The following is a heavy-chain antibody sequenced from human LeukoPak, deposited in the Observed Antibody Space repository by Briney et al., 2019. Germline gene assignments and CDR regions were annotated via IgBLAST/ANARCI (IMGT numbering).Heavy chain of an antibody. CDR3: ATVGGGYNYDYYYYGMDV. CDR1: GGTFSSYA. CDR2: IIPIFGTA. V-gene: IGHV1-69*13. D-gene: IGHD5-24*01. J-gene: IGHJ6*02. Sequence: SVRVSCTASGGTFSSYAISWVRQAPGQGLEWMGGIIPIFGTANYAQKFQGRVTITADESTSTVYMELSSLRSEDTAVDYCATVGGGYNYDYYYYGMDVWGQGTTVTVSS.